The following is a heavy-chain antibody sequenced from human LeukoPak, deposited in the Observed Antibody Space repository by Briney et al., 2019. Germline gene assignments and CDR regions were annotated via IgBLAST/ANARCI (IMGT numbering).Heavy chain of an antibody. D-gene: IGHD3-10*01. J-gene: IGHJ6*02. CDR3: ARDPRDYYGSGSYSYYGMDV. Sequence: PSETLSLTCTVSGGSISSYYWSWIRQPPGKGLESIGYIYYSGSTNYNPSLKSRVTMSVDTSKNQFSLKLSSVTAADTAVYYCARDPRDYYGSGSYSYYGMDVWGQGTTVTVSS. V-gene: IGHV4-59*01. CDR2: IYYSGST. CDR1: GGSISSYY.